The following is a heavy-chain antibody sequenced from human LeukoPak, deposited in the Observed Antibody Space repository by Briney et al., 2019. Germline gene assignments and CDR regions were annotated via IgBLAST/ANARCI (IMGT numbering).Heavy chain of an antibody. J-gene: IGHJ4*02. V-gene: IGHV3-21*01. D-gene: IGHD5-18*01. CDR2: ISSSSSSR. CDR1: GFTFSSYS. CDR3: ARGIPFDY. Sequence: GGALRLCCSASGFTFSSYSMNWVRQAPGKGLEWGSTISSSSSSRYYADSVKGRFNISRDNAKNSLYLQMNSLRAEDTAVYYCARGIPFDYWGQGTLVTVSS.